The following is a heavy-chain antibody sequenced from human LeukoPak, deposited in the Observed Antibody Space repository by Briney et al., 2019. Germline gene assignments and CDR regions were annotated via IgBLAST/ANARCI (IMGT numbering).Heavy chain of an antibody. D-gene: IGHD3-22*01. CDR1: GYTFTGYY. V-gene: IGHV1-2*04. Sequence: ASVKVSCKASGYTFTGYYMHWVRQAPGQGLEWMGWINPNSGGTNYAQKFQGWVTMTRDTSISTAYMELSRLRSDDTAVYYCARRSDDSSGHDDAFDIWGQGTMVTVSS. J-gene: IGHJ3*02. CDR3: ARRSDDSSGHDDAFDI. CDR2: INPNSGGT.